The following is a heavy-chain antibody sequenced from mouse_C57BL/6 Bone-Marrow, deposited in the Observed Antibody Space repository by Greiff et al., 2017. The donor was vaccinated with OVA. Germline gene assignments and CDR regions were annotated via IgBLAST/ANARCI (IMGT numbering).Heavy chain of an antibody. J-gene: IGHJ2*01. CDR1: GYAFSSSW. CDR3: AITTVVALPPDY. CDR2: IYPGDGDT. D-gene: IGHD1-1*01. Sequence: VQLQQSGPELVKPGASVKISCKASGYAFSSSWMNWVKQRPGKGLEWIGRIYPGDGDTNYNGKFKGKATLTADKSSSTAYMQLSSLTSEDSAVYFCAITTVVALPPDYWGQGTTLTVSS. V-gene: IGHV1-82*01.